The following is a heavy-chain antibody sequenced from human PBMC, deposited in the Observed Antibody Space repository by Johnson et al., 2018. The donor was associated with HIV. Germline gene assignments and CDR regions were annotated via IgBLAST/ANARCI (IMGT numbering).Heavy chain of an antibody. CDR3: ARGLIDYGDSQAFDI. D-gene: IGHD4-17*01. V-gene: IGHV3-30*04. CDR1: GSTFSSYA. Sequence: QEQLVESGGGLVQPGGSLRLSCAASGSTFSSYAMHWVRQAPGKGLGGVAVISYDGSNKYYADSVKGRFHNSRDNSKNTLYLQMNSLRAEDTAVYYCARGLIDYGDSQAFDIWGQGTMVTVSS. J-gene: IGHJ3*02. CDR2: ISYDGSNK.